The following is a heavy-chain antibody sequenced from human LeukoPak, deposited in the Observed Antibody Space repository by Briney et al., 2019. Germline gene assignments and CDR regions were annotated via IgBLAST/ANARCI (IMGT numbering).Heavy chain of an antibody. J-gene: IGHJ5*02. V-gene: IGHV1-69*13. D-gene: IGHD2-2*01. Sequence: ASVKVSCKASGGTFSSYAISWVRQAPGQGLEWMGGIIPIFGTANYAQKFQGRVTITADESTSTAYMELSSLRSEDTAVYYCAREESEYLNCFDPWGQGTLVTVSS. CDR3: AREESEYLNCFDP. CDR2: IIPIFGTA. CDR1: GGTFSSYA.